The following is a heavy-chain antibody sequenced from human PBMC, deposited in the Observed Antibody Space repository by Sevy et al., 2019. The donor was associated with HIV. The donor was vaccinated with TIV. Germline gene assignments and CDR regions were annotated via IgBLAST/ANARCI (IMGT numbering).Heavy chain of an antibody. CDR2: ISSTGNTI. Sequence: GGSLRLSCATSGFTFNIYSMNWVRQAPGKGLEWVSSISSTGNTIYYADSVRDRFTVSRDNAENSLYLQMDSLRAEDTAVYYCARFYDYWGQGTLVTVSS. CDR1: GFTFNIYS. J-gene: IGHJ4*02. CDR3: ARFYDY. V-gene: IGHV3-21*01.